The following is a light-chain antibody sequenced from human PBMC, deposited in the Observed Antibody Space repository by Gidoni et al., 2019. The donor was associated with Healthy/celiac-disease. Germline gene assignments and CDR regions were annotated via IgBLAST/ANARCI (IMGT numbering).Light chain of an antibody. CDR2: GNS. V-gene: IGLV1-40*01. CDR1: SSNIGAGYD. CDR3: QSYDSSLSGWV. Sequence: VTISCTGSSSNIGAGYDVHWYQQLPGTAPKLLIYGNSNRPSGVPDRFSGSKSGTSASLAITGLQAEDEADYYCQSYDSSLSGWVFGGGTKLTVL. J-gene: IGLJ3*02.